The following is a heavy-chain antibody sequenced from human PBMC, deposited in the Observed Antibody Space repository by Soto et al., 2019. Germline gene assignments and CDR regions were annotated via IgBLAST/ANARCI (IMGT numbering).Heavy chain of an antibody. Sequence: QVQLQESGPGLVKPSETLSLTCTVSGGSITSYYWSWIRQPPGKGLEWICHIYYSGRPNYHPSLKSRVTISVDTSKNKFSLKVSAVIAADTAVYYCARIRDCSGGTCYAGCFDPWCQGTLVTVSS. CDR2: IYYSGRP. CDR1: GGSITSYY. V-gene: IGHV4-59*01. D-gene: IGHD2-15*01. CDR3: ARIRDCSGGTCYAGCFDP. J-gene: IGHJ5*02.